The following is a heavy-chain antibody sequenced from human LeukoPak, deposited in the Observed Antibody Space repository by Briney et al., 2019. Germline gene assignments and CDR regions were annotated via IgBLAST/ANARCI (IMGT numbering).Heavy chain of an antibody. Sequence: PGGSLRLSCAASGFTFSSYAMSWVRQAPGKGLEWVSAISGSGGSTYYADSVKGRFTISRDNSKNTLYLQMNSLRAEDTAVYYCAKDLARGWFWSSYNNWGQGTLVTVSS. CDR3: AKDLARGWFWSSYNN. V-gene: IGHV3-23*01. D-gene: IGHD3-3*01. CDR1: GFTFSSYA. CDR2: ISGSGGST. J-gene: IGHJ4*02.